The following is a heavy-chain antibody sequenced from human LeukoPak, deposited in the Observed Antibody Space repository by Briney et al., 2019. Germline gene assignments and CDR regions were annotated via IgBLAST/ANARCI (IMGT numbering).Heavy chain of an antibody. CDR2: INSDGSST. CDR3: ARVTTTVTTNIYYFDY. CDR1: GFTFSSSW. D-gene: IGHD4-11*01. J-gene: IGHJ4*02. V-gene: IGHV3-74*01. Sequence: GGSLRLSCAASGFTFSSSWMHWVRQAPEKGLVWVSRINSDGSSTSYADSVKGRFTISRDNAKNSLYLQMNSLRAEDTAVYYCARVTTTVTTNIYYFDYWGQGTLVTVSS.